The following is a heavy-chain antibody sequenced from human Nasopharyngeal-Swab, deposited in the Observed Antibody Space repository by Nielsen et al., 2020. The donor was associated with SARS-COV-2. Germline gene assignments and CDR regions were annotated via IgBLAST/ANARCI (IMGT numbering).Heavy chain of an antibody. CDR2: ITWNSGT. D-gene: IGHD4-11*01. CDR1: GFTYDDYA. Sequence: SLKISCAASGFTYDDYAMHWVRQAPGKGPEWVSGITWNSGTGYTDSVKGRFTISSDNSKNSVYLQINSLRAEDTAVYYCAREAHDYSNYRRGTEWFDPWGQGTLVTVSS. J-gene: IGHJ5*02. V-gene: IGHV3-9*01. CDR3: AREAHDYSNYRRGTEWFDP.